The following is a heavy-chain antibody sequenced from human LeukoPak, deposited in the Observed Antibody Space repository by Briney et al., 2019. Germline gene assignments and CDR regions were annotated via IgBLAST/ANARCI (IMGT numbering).Heavy chain of an antibody. D-gene: IGHD6-19*01. CDR2: INHSGST. CDR3: ARAGIAVARFDY. V-gene: IGHV4-34*01. Sequence: SETLSLTCAVYGGSFSGYYWSWIRQPPGKGLEWIGEINHSGSTNYNPSLKSRVTISVDTSKNQFSLKLSSVTAADTAVYYCARAGIAVARFDYWGQGTLVTVSS. J-gene: IGHJ4*02. CDR1: GGSFSGYY.